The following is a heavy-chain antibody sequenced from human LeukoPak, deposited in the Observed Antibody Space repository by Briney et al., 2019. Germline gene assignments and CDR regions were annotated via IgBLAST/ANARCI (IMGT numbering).Heavy chain of an antibody. V-gene: IGHV1-69*05. CDR2: IIPIFGTA. CDR3: AREIFDIVVVPAAPRLFDY. CDR1: GGTFSSYA. J-gene: IGHJ4*02. Sequence: SVKVSCKASGGTFSSYAISWVRQAPGQGLEWKGRIIPIFGTANYAQKFQGRVTITTDESTSTAYMELRSLRSEDTAVYYCAREIFDIVVVPAAPRLFDYWGQGTLVTVSS. D-gene: IGHD2-2*01.